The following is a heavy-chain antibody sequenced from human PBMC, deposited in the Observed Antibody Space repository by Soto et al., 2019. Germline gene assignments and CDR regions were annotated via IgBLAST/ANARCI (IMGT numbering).Heavy chain of an antibody. CDR1: GGTFSSYA. D-gene: IGHD2-2*01. J-gene: IGHJ4*02. CDR3: ARELGYCSSTSCPNFDY. V-gene: IGHV1-69*01. CDR2: IIPIFGTA. Sequence: QVQLVQSGAEVKKPGSSVKVSCKASGGTFSSYAISWVRQAPGQGLEWMGGIIPIFGTANYAQKFQGRVTITADESMSTAYMELSSLRSEDTAVYYCARELGYCSSTSCPNFDYWGQGTLVTVSS.